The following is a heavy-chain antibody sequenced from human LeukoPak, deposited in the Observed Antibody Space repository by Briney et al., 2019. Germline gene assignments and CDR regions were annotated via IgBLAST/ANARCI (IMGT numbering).Heavy chain of an antibody. Sequence: GGSLRLSCEASGFTFSDYYMTWIRQAPGKELEWVSYISGSGSAIYYADSVKGRFTISRDNAKNSLYLQMISLRAEDTAVYYCASLAAATSNYYGMDVWGQGTTVTVSS. V-gene: IGHV3-11*01. CDR3: ASLAAATSNYYGMDV. CDR2: ISGSGSAI. J-gene: IGHJ6*02. D-gene: IGHD6-13*01. CDR1: GFTFSDYY.